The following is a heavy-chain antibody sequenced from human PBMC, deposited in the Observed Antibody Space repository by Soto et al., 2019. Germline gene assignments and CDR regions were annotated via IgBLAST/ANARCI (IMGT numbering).Heavy chain of an antibody. CDR2: ISTYSGDT. CDR1: GGTFSSYP. CDR3: ARHHGPTTSENWFDP. D-gene: IGHD5-12*01. Sequence: ASVKVSCKASGGTFSSYPISWVRPAPGQGLEWMGWISTYSGDTKYAQKFQGRVTMTTDTSKTTAYLELRSLRSDDTAVYYCARHHGPTTSENWFDPWGQGTLVTVSS. J-gene: IGHJ5*02. V-gene: IGHV1-18*01.